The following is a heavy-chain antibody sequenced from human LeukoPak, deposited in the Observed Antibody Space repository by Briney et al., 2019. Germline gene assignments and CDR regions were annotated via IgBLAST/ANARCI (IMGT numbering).Heavy chain of an antibody. CDR3: ARAEGYFDY. V-gene: IGHV4-38-2*02. J-gene: IGHJ4*02. CDR2: IYHSGST. Sequence: SETLSLTCTVSGYSISSGYYWGWIRQPPGKGLEWIGSIYHSGSTYYNPPLRSRVTISVDTSKNQFSLKLSSVTAADTAVYYCARAEGYFDYWGQGTLVTVSS. CDR1: GYSISSGYY.